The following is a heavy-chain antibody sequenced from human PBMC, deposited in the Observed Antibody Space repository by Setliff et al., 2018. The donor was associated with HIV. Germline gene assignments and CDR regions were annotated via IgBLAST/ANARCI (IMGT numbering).Heavy chain of an antibody. J-gene: IGHJ4*02. CDR1: GGSFSGYF. CDR3: ARETYDYVWGTYRYRPRHFDY. D-gene: IGHD3-16*02. Sequence: LSLTCAVYGGSFSGYFWSWIRQPPGKGLEWIGEINHSGSTNYNPSLKSRVAISVDTSKNRFSLKLSPVNAADTAVYYCARETYDYVWGTYRYRPRHFDYWGQGTLVTVSS. V-gene: IGHV4-34*01. CDR2: INHSGST.